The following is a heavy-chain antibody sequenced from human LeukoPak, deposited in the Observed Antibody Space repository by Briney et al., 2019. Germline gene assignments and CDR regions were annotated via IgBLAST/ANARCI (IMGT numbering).Heavy chain of an antibody. D-gene: IGHD6-19*01. CDR3: ARQWLVYDAFDI. CDR1: GFTFSSYW. Sequence: PGGSLRLSCAASGFTFSSYWMHWVRQAPGKGLVWVSRINSDGSSTRYADSVKGRFTISRDNAKNTLYLQMNSLRAEDTAVYYCARQWLVYDAFDIWGQGTMVTVSS. CDR2: INSDGSST. V-gene: IGHV3-74*01. J-gene: IGHJ3*02.